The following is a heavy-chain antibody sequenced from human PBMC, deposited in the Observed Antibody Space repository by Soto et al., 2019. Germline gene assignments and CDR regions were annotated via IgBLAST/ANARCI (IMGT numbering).Heavy chain of an antibody. V-gene: IGHV1-18*01. D-gene: IGHD1-1*01. J-gene: IGHJ5*02. CDR3: ARDFWASDNQWRDCFDP. CDR1: GGTFSSYT. Sequence: GASVKVSCKASGGTFSSYTISWVRQAPGQGLEWMGWISGESGKTNYAQKVQGRLTMTRDTSTSTVYMELKSLKSDDTAVYYCARDFWASDNQWRDCFDPWGQGTLVTVSS. CDR2: ISGESGKT.